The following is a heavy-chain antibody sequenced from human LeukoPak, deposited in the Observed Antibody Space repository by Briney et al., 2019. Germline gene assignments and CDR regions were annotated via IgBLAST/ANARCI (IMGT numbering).Heavy chain of an antibody. CDR1: GYTFTGYY. Sequence: ASVKVSCKASGYTFTGYYMHWVRQAPGQGLEWMGWINPNSGVTNYAQKFQGRVTMTRDTSISTAYMELSRLRSDDTAVYYCARDRKGYYYDSSGYRPNWFDPWGQGTLVTVSS. CDR2: INPNSGVT. J-gene: IGHJ5*02. V-gene: IGHV1-2*02. D-gene: IGHD3-22*01. CDR3: ARDRKGYYYDSSGYRPNWFDP.